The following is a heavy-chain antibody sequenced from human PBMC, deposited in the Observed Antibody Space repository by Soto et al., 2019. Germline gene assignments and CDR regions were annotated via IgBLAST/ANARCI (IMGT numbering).Heavy chain of an antibody. V-gene: IGHV1-69*12. Sequence: QVQLVQSGAEVKKPGSSVKVSCKASGGTFRNYAVNWVRQAPGQGPEWMGGIIPMFGKAMYAENFKGRVRLTADESTGTAYMELRSLSSEDPAVYYCATDTRGYDAFDIWGQGTMVTVTS. CDR1: GGTFRNYA. CDR3: ATDTRGYDAFDI. J-gene: IGHJ3*02. D-gene: IGHD3-22*01. CDR2: IIPMFGKA.